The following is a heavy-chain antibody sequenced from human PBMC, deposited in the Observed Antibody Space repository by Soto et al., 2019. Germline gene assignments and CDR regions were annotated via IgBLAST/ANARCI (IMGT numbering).Heavy chain of an antibody. Sequence: GGSLRLSCAASGFTLSSYAMSWVRQAPGKGLEWVSAISGSGGSTYYADSVKGRFTISRDNSKNTLYLQMNSLRAEDTAVYYCAKDLLLPSSSGYYDYWDQGTQVTVSS. D-gene: IGHD3-22*01. CDR2: ISGSGGST. CDR1: GFTLSSYA. J-gene: IGHJ4*02. CDR3: AKDLLLPSSSGYYDY. V-gene: IGHV3-23*01.